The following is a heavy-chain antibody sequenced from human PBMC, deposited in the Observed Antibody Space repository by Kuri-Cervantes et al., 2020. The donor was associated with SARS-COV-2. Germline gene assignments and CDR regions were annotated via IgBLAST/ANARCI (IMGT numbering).Heavy chain of an antibody. CDR2: IGPSGTTK. V-gene: IGHV3-11*04. CDR1: GFIFSDYY. J-gene: IGHJ4*02. Sequence: GESLKISCTASGFIFSDYYMTWIRQAPGKGLEWVSNIGPSGTTKYYADSVKGRFTISRDNAKNSLYLQMSSLRAEDTAVYYCARGQASSWYVGLIHDYWGQGTLVTVSS. D-gene: IGHD6-13*01. CDR3: ARGQASSWYVGLIHDY.